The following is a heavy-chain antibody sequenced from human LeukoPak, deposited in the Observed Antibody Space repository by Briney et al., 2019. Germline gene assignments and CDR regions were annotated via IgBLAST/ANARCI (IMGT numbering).Heavy chain of an antibody. CDR1: GYSISSGFY. CDR2: IYHRGST. V-gene: IGHV4-38-2*02. CDR3: ARARSGGYDLN. J-gene: IGHJ4*02. D-gene: IGHD5-12*01. Sequence: SETLSLTCTVSGYSISSGFYWGWIRQPPGKGLEWIGSIYHRGSTYYNPSLKSRVTISLDTSKNQFSLKLSSVTAADTAVYYCARARSGGYDLNWGQGTLVTVSS.